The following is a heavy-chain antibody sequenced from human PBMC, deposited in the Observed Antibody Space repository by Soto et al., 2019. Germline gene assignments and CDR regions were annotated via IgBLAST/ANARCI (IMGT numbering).Heavy chain of an antibody. D-gene: IGHD1-26*01. J-gene: IGHJ6*02. CDR3: AKDMGYSGSYYYYYYYGMDV. V-gene: IGHV3-9*01. CDR2: ISWNSGSI. Sequence: GGSLRLSCAASGFTFDDYAMHWVRQAPGKGLEWVSGISWNSGSIGYADTVKGRFNISRDNAKNSLYLQMNSLRAEDAAVYYWAKDMGYSGSYYYYYYYGMDVWGQGTTVTVSS. CDR1: GFTFDDYA.